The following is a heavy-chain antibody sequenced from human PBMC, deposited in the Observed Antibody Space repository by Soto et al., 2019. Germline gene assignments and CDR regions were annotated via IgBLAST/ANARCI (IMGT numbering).Heavy chain of an antibody. D-gene: IGHD3-22*01. Sequence: QVQLVESGGGVVQPGRSLRLSCAASGFTFSSYGMHWVRQAPGKGLEWVAVIWYDGSNKYYADSVKGRFTISRDNSKNTLYLQMNSLRAEDTAVYYCARERYYDTSGYYYGYWYFDLWGRGTLVTVSS. J-gene: IGHJ2*01. CDR2: IWYDGSNK. V-gene: IGHV3-33*01. CDR1: GFTFSSYG. CDR3: ARERYYDTSGYYYGYWYFDL.